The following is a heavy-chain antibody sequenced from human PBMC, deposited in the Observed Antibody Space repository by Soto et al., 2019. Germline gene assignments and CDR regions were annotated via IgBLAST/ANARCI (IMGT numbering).Heavy chain of an antibody. D-gene: IGHD2-21*01. J-gene: IGHJ5*02. V-gene: IGHV1-3*01. CDR3: SREGERCGGKCWTYYWFDP. Sequence: QVYLVQSGAEGKKPGASVKVSCKASGYTFTSYAMHWVRQAPGQGLEWMGRINVGNGNTEYSQKFQGRVTITRDTAASTACMELSRLRSEDTADYYCSREGERCGGKCWTYYWFDPWGQGTVVTVSS. CDR2: INVGNGNT. CDR1: GYTFTSYA.